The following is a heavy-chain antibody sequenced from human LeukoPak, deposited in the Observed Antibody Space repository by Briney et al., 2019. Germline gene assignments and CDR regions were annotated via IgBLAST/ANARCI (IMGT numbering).Heavy chain of an antibody. Sequence: SETLSLTCTVSGGSFSSSNFYWGWIRQPPGKGLEWIGSIYWHGTSTSNPSLKSRVTISVDTSKNQFSLKLSSVTAADTAVYYCARGVYDFWSGYLSSPPPPPERSLDYWGQGTLVTVSS. CDR3: ARGVYDFWSGYLSSPPPPPERSLDY. D-gene: IGHD3-3*01. CDR1: GGSFSSSNFY. CDR2: IYWHGTS. J-gene: IGHJ4*02. V-gene: IGHV4-39*07.